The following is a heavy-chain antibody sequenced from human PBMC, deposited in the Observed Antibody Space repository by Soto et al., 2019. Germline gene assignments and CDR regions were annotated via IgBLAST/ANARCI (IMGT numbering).Heavy chain of an antibody. Sequence: LRLSCAASGFTFSSYSMNWVRQAPGKGLEWVSSISSSSSYIYYADSVKGRFTISRDNAKNSLYLQMNSLRAEDTAVYYCAREGNSSGWYYYYGMDVWGQGTTVTVSS. J-gene: IGHJ6*02. CDR2: ISSSSSYI. D-gene: IGHD6-19*01. CDR3: AREGNSSGWYYYYGMDV. V-gene: IGHV3-21*01. CDR1: GFTFSSYS.